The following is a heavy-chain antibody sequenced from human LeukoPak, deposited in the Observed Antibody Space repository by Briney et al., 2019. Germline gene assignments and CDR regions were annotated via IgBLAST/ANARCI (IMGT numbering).Heavy chain of an antibody. CDR2: INPANGDA. J-gene: IGHJ6*03. V-gene: IGHV1-2*06. CDR3: ARDHRGGRPGSYYYYMDV. CDR1: GYTFTDYF. Sequence: GASVNVSCKASGYTFTDYFMHWVRQAPGQGLEWMGRINPANGDAWFAQRFQGRVTMTRATSINTASMELSVLTSDDTARFYGARDHRGGRPGSYYYYMDVWGKETTVIVSS. D-gene: IGHD3-16*01.